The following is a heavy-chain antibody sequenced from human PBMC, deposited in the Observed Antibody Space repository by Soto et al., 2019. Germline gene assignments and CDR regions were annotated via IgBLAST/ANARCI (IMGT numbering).Heavy chain of an antibody. V-gene: IGHV4-4*02. D-gene: IGHD3-10*01. CDR2: IYHSGST. Sequence: QVQLQESGPGLVKPSGTLSLTCAVSGGSISRSNWWSWVRQPPGKGLEWIGEIYHSGSTNYNPSLRSRVTISVDKSENQFSLNLSSVTAADTAVYYCARPYGSGNWLDPWGQGTLVIVSS. J-gene: IGHJ5*02. CDR1: GGSISRSNW. CDR3: ARPYGSGNWLDP.